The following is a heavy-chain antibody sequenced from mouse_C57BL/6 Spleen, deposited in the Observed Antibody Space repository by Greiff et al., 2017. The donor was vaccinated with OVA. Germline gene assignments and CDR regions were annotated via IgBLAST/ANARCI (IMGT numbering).Heavy chain of an antibody. CDR1: GFTFTDYY. J-gene: IGHJ2*01. D-gene: IGHD4-1*01. CDR2: IRNKANGYTT. V-gene: IGHV7-3*01. CDR3: ARYPLTGTSYFDY. Sequence: EVKLQESGGGLVQPGGSLSLSCAASGFTFTDYYMSWVRQPPGKALEWLGFIRNKANGYTTEYSASVKGRFTISRDNSQSILYLQMNALRAEDSATYYCARYPLTGTSYFDYWGQGTTLTVSS.